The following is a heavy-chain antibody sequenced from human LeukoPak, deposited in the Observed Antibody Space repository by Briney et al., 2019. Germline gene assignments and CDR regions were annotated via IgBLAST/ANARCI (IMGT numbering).Heavy chain of an antibody. J-gene: IGHJ4*02. Sequence: ASVKVSCKVSGYTLTELSMHWVRQAPGKGLEWMGGFDPEGGETIYAQKFQGRVTMTEDTSTDTAYMELSSLRSEDTAVYYCRGSGSYSVHIDYWGQGTLVTVTS. D-gene: IGHD1-26*01. CDR1: GYTLTELS. CDR3: RGSGSYSVHIDY. V-gene: IGHV1-24*01. CDR2: FDPEGGET.